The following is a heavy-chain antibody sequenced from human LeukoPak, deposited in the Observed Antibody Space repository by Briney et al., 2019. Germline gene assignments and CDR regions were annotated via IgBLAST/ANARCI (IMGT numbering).Heavy chain of an antibody. CDR3: GRGGSTGSWFNY. CDR1: GFTFSNFA. CDR2: IHETGSPI. D-gene: IGHD6-13*01. J-gene: IGHJ4*02. V-gene: IGHV3-48*01. Sequence: PGGSLRLSCAASGFTFSNFAMTWVRQAPGEGLEWISYIHETGSPIYYADSVRGRFTVSRDHAKNSLYLQMNSLRAEDTAVYYCGRGGSTGSWFNYWGQGTLVTVSS.